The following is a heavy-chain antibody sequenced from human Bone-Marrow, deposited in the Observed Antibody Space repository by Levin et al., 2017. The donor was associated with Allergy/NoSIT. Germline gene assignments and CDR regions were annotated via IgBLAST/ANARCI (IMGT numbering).Heavy chain of an antibody. D-gene: IGHD5-12*01. J-gene: IGHJ4*02. CDR1: GYTFTSYY. Sequence: VASVKVSCKASGYTFTSYYLNWVRQAPGQGPEWMGILNTGSGHTNYAQKFRGRVTMTRDTSTSTVYMELSSLTSDDTAVYYCARGLAFGGYAEYYFDYWGQGALVTVSP. CDR2: LNTGSGHT. V-gene: IGHV1-46*01. CDR3: ARGLAFGGYAEYYFDY.